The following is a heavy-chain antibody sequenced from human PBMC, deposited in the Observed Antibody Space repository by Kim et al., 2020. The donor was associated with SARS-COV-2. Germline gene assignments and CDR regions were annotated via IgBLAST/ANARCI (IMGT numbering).Heavy chain of an antibody. D-gene: IGHD3-9*01. Sequence: ASVKVSCKASGYTFTSYGISWVRQAPGQGLEWMGWISAYNGNTNYAQKFQGRVTMTTDTSTSTAYMELRSLRSDDTAVYYCARVYLGIDWLFEPNYGMDVCGQGATVTASS. CDR1: GYTFTSYG. CDR2: ISAYNGNT. V-gene: IGHV1-18*01. CDR3: ARVYLGIDWLFEPNYGMDV. J-gene: IGHJ6*01.